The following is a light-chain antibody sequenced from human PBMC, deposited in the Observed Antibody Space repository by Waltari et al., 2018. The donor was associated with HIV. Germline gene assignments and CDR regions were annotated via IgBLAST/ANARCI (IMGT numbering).Light chain of an antibody. CDR3: AAWDDSLNAYV. CDR2: SDN. Sequence: QSVLTQPPSASGTPGQRVTISCSGSSSNIGNNSVNWYQQLPETAPKLLIYSDNQRPSGVPDRFSGSKSDTSASLAISGLQSEDEADYYCAAWDDSLNAYVFGTGTKVTVL. J-gene: IGLJ1*01. CDR1: SSNIGNNS. V-gene: IGLV1-44*01.